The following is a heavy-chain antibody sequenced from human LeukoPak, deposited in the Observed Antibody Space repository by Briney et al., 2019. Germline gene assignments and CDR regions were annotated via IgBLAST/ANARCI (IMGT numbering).Heavy chain of an antibody. CDR2: ISAYNGNT. CDR1: GYTFTSYG. CDR3: AIHWGYCTSTDCPRYYFDY. J-gene: IGHJ4*02. D-gene: IGHD2-2*01. Sequence: GASVKVSCKASGYTFTSYGISWVRQAPGQGLEWMGWISAYNGNTNSAQKLQGRVTMTTDTFTSTAYMELRSLRSDDTAVYYCAIHWGYCTSTDCPRYYFDYWGQGTLVTVSS. V-gene: IGHV1-18*01.